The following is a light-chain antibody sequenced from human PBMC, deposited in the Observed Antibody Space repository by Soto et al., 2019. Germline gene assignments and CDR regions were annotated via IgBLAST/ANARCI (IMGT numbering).Light chain of an antibody. CDR2: GAS. V-gene: IGKV3-20*01. CDR1: QSVSSSY. J-gene: IGKJ2*01. CDR3: QQYGSSPYT. Sequence: EIVLTQSPGTLSLSPGERATLSCRASQSVSSSYLAWYQQKPGQAPRLLIYGASSRATGIPDRFSGSGSGTDFTFTISRLEPEDFAVYYGQQYGSSPYTFGQGTKLEIK.